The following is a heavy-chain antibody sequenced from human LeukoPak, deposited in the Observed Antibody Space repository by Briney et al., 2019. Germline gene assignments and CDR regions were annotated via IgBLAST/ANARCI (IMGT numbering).Heavy chain of an antibody. CDR2: ISWNSGSR. Sequence: PGRSLRLSCAASGFTFDDYAMHWVRQAPGKGLEWVSGISWNSGSRGYADSVKGRFTISRDNAKNSLYLHINSLRAEDMALYYCAKTRSVDEEYFDSWGQGTLVTVSS. CDR1: GFTFDDYA. V-gene: IGHV3-9*03. J-gene: IGHJ4*02. CDR3: AKTRSVDEEYFDS.